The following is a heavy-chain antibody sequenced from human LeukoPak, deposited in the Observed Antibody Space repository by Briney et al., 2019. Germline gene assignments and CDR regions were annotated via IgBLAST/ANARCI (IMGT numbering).Heavy chain of an antibody. CDR2: LNPNSANT. Sequence: GASVKVSCRASGYIFTRYDVNWVRQATGQGLEWMGWLNPNSANTGYAQKFQGRVSMTRNTSISTDYMELSSLRFEDTAVYYCAKTRPLDSSSWSHGDYWGQGTLVTVSS. V-gene: IGHV1-8*01. D-gene: IGHD6-13*01. CDR3: AKTRPLDSSSWSHGDY. J-gene: IGHJ4*02. CDR1: GYIFTRYD.